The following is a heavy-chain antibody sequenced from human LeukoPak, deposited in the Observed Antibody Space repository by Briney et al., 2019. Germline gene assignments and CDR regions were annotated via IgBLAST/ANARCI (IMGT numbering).Heavy chain of an antibody. D-gene: IGHD3-22*01. J-gene: IGHJ6*03. Sequence: SETLSLTCTVSGGSISSYYWSWIRQPAGKGLEWIGRIYTSGSTNYNPSLKSRVTMSVDTSKNQFSLKLSSVTAADTDVCYCARGLSGHRSGYYYFYYYYYLDVGGKDTTVTVSS. CDR1: GGSISSYY. CDR3: ARGLSGHRSGYYYFYYYYYLDV. CDR2: IYTSGST. V-gene: IGHV4-4*07.